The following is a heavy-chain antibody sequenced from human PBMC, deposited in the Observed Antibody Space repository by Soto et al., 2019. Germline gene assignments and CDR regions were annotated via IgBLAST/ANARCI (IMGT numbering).Heavy chain of an antibody. Sequence: GGSLRLSCAASGFTFSSYGMHWVRQAPGKGLEWVAVIWYDGSNKYYADSVKGRFTISRDNSKNTPYLQMNSLRAEDTAVYYCARESLEYSSSSGFYYYYGMDVWGQGTTVTVSS. D-gene: IGHD6-6*01. J-gene: IGHJ6*02. CDR2: IWYDGSNK. V-gene: IGHV3-33*01. CDR1: GFTFSSYG. CDR3: ARESLEYSSSSGFYYYYGMDV.